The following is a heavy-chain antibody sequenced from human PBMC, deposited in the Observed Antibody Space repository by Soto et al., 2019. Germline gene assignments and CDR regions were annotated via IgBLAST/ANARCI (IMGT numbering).Heavy chain of an antibody. CDR3: ARRYGGNSGDY. Sequence: QVQLQESGPGLVKPSQTLSLTCTVSGGSISSGGYYWSWIRQHPGKGLEWIGYIYYSGSTYYNPSLKRRXPXSXXPSKNQFSLRLSSVTAADTAVYYCARRYGGNSGDYWGQGTLVTVSS. CDR1: GGSISSGGYY. J-gene: IGHJ4*02. CDR2: IYYSGST. D-gene: IGHD2-21*02. V-gene: IGHV4-31*03.